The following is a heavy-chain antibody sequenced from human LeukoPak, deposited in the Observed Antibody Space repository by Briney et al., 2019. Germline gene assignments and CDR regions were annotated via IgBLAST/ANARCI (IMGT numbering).Heavy chain of an antibody. CDR3: AAVRNGYEGNYYYYYYMDV. CDR2: INPSGGST. J-gene: IGHJ6*03. Sequence: ASVKVSCKASGYTFTSYYMHWVRQAPGQGLEWMGIINPSGGSTSYAQKFQGRVTMTRDTSTSTVYMELSSLRSEDTAVYYCAAVRNGYEGNYYYYYYMDVWGKGTTVTVSS. V-gene: IGHV1-46*01. CDR1: GYTFTSYY. D-gene: IGHD5-18*01.